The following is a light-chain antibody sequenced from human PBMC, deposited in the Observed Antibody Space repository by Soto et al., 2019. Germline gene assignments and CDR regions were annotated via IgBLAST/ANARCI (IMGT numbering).Light chain of an antibody. V-gene: IGLV2-14*01. CDR3: LSFTSSFTYI. J-gene: IGLJ1*01. CDR1: SSDVGGYNY. Sequence: QSALTQPASVSGSPGQSITISCTGTSSDVGGYNYVSWYQHHPGKAPKLMIYEVTNRPSGVSIRFSGSKSGTMASLTISGLQAEDEADYYCLSFTSSFTYIFGTGTKV. CDR2: EVT.